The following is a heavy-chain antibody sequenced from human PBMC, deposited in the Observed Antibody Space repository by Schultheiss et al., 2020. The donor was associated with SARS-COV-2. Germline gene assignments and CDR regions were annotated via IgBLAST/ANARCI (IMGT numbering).Heavy chain of an antibody. V-gene: IGHV3-23*01. CDR1: GFTFSNAW. CDR3: AKDGSTGGDYWYFDL. CDR2: ISGSGGST. D-gene: IGHD3-10*01. Sequence: GGSLRLSCAASGFTFSNAWMNWVRQAPGKGLEWVSAISGSGGSTYYADSVKGRFTISRDNSKNTLYLQMNSLRAEDTAVYYCAKDGSTGGDYWYFDLWGRGTLVTVSS. J-gene: IGHJ2*01.